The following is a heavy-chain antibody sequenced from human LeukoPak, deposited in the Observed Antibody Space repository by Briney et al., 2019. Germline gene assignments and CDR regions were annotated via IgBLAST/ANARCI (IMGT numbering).Heavy chain of an antibody. D-gene: IGHD4-17*01. J-gene: IGHJ4*02. CDR2: MSNSGENT. CDR3: ARERSDGEYVGETFDY. Sequence: GRSLRLSCAASGFTFSSYSMQWVRQTPGKGLEWVGIMSNSGENTFYGEAVKGRFTISRDNSQNTLYLQMNSLKDEDTAIYYCARERSDGEYVGETFDYWGQGTLVTVSS. V-gene: IGHV3-33*05. CDR1: GFTFSSYS.